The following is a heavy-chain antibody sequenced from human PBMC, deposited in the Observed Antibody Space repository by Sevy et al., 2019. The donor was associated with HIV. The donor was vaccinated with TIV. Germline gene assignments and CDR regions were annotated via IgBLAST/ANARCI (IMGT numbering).Heavy chain of an antibody. CDR2: ISSSGSTI. CDR3: ARAGDWEPFFDY. Sequence: GVSLRLSCAVSGFTFSDYYMSWIRQAPGKGLEWLSYISSSGSTIYYADSVKGRFTMSRDNAKNALYLQMSSLRAEDTAFYYCARAGDWEPFFDYWGQGTLVTVSS. D-gene: IGHD1-26*01. J-gene: IGHJ4*02. CDR1: GFTFSDYY. V-gene: IGHV3-11*01.